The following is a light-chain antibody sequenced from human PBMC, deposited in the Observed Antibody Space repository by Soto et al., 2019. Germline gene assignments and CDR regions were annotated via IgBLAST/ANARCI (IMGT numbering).Light chain of an antibody. CDR1: SSNIGRNY. V-gene: IGLV1-47*01. CDR2: RNN. CDR3: AAWDTSLSALV. Sequence: QSVVTQPPSTSGTPGQRVTISCSGSSSNIGRNYVYWYQQLPGTAPKLLIYRNNQQPSGVPDRFSGSKSGTSASLAISGLRSEDEADYYCAAWDTSLSALVFGTGTKLTVL. J-gene: IGLJ1*01.